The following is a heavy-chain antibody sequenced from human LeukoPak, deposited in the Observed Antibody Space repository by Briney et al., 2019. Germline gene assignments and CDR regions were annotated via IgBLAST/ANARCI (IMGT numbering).Heavy chain of an antibody. CDR3: ARGLTDEDYGGNPDFDY. Sequence: ASVKVSCKASGGTFSSYAISWVRQAPGQGLEWMGWMNPNSGNTGYAQKFQGRVTITRNTSISTAYMELSSLRSEDTAVYYCARGLTDEDYGGNPDFDYWGQGTLVTVSS. V-gene: IGHV1-8*03. CDR2: MNPNSGNT. CDR1: GGTFSSYA. D-gene: IGHD4-23*01. J-gene: IGHJ4*02.